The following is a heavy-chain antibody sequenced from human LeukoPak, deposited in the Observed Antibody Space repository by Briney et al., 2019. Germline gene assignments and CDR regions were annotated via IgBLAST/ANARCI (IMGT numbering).Heavy chain of an antibody. V-gene: IGHV3-23*01. CDR2: ISGSGGST. CDR3: ARVVGATRHLDY. CDR1: GFTFSSYA. D-gene: IGHD1-26*01. J-gene: IGHJ4*02. Sequence: GGSLRLSCAASGFTFSSYAMSWVRQAPGKGLEWVSAISGSGGSTYYADSVKGRFTISRDNSKNTLYLQMNSLRAEDTAVYYCARVVGATRHLDYWGQGTLVTVSS.